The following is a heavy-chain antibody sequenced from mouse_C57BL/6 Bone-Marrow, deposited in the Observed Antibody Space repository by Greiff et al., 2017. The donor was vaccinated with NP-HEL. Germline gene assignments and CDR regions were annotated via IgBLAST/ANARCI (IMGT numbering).Heavy chain of an antibody. J-gene: IGHJ3*01. Sequence: VKLQQSGPELVKPGASVKISCKASGYAFSSSRMNWVKQRPGKGLEWIGRIYPGDGDTNYNGKFKGKATLTADKSSSTAYMQLSSLTSEDSAVYFCAREGGNLAWFAYWGQGTLVTVSA. CDR1: GYAFSSSR. D-gene: IGHD2-1*01. V-gene: IGHV1-82*01. CDR2: IYPGDGDT. CDR3: AREGGNLAWFAY.